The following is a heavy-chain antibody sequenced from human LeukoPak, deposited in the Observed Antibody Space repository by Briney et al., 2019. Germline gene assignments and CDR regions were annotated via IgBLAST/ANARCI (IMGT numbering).Heavy chain of an antibody. CDR3: AKDGKATVTTKFDY. CDR2: ISWNSGSI. J-gene: IGHJ4*02. Sequence: GGSLRLSCAASGFTFDDYAMHWVRQAPGKGLEWVSGISWNSGSIGYADSVKGRFTISRDNAKNSLYLQMNSLRAEDTALYYCAKDGKATVTTKFDYWGQGTLVTVSS. D-gene: IGHD4-17*01. CDR1: GFTFDDYA. V-gene: IGHV3-9*01.